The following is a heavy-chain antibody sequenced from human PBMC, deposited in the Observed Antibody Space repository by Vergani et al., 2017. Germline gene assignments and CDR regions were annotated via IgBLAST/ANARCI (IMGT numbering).Heavy chain of an antibody. CDR1: GGSISSAGYY. D-gene: IGHD4-17*01. V-gene: IGHV4-31*01. CDR2: IYPGDSDT. CDR3: ARHVNSIPVTTIWFDP. J-gene: IGHJ5*02. Sequence: QVQLQESGPGLVKPSQTLSLTCTVSGGSISSAGYYWSWIRQHPEKGLEWMGIIYPGDSDTRYSPSFQGQVTISADKSISTAYLQWSSLKASDTAMYYCARHVNSIPVTTIWFDPWGQGTLVTVSS.